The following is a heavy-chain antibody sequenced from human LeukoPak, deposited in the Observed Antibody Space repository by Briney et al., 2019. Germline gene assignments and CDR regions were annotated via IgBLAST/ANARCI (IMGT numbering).Heavy chain of an antibody. Sequence: GESLKISCQVSGYSFASFCIGWVRQMPGKGLEWMGIIYPGDSDTRYSPSFQGQVTISADKSINTAYLQWCSLKASDTAMYYCARHGSLADYYGRSGFWYFNLWGRGTMVTVSS. CDR3: ARHGSLADYYGRSGFWYFNL. CDR1: GYSFASFC. V-gene: IGHV5-51*01. D-gene: IGHD3-22*01. CDR2: IYPGDSDT. J-gene: IGHJ2*01.